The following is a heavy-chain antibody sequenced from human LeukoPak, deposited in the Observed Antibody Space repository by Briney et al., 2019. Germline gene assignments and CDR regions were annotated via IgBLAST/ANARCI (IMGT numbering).Heavy chain of an antibody. J-gene: IGHJ4*02. D-gene: IGHD1-1*01. CDR1: GFTFSSNG. CDR2: IWYDGSNK. V-gene: IGHV3-33*08. CDR3: ARGTSGGYEGDY. Sequence: GGSLRLSCAASGFTFSSNGMHWFRRDPAKGLQWVAVIWYDGSNKYYADSVKGRFTISRDNSKNTLYLQMNSLRAEDTAVYYWARGTSGGYEGDYWGQGTLVTVSS.